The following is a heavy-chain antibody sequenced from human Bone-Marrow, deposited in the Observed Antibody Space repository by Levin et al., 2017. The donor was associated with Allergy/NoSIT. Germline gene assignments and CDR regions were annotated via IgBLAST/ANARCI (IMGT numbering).Heavy chain of an antibody. CDR3: TRALGGGPIYYRYMDV. J-gene: IGHJ6*03. CDR2: IDTTGSYK. D-gene: IGHD3-16*01. CDR1: GFAFSKHG. Sequence: PGGSLRLSCTASGFAFSKHGMKWVRQTAGKGPEWVSSIDTTGSYKYYADSVKGRFTISRDNARNSVSLQMNSLRGDDTAVYYCTRALGGGPIYYRYMDVWGRGTTVTVSS. V-gene: IGHV3-21*04.